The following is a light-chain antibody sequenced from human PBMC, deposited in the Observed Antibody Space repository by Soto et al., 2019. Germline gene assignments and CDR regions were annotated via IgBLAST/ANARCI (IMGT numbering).Light chain of an antibody. V-gene: IGKV1-39*01. J-gene: IGKJ5*01. Sequence: DIQMTQSPSTLSASVGDRVTITCRASQSISSWLAWYQQKPGAAPRLLIRAASGLHSGVPSRFSGSGSGTDFTLTISSLEPDDLATYYCKQSYITPITFRQGTRLEIK. CDR1: QSISSW. CDR3: KQSYITPIT. CDR2: AAS.